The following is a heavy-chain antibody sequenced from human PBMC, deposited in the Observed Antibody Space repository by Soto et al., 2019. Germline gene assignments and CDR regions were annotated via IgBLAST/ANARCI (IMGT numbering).Heavy chain of an antibody. V-gene: IGHV3-23*01. CDR2: ISGSGCST. Sequence: EVQLFESGGGLVQPGGSLRLSCAASGFTFSRYAMSWVRQAPGKGLEWVSAISGSGCSTDYADAVKGRFTISRDHSKNTLYLQMNSLRAEEPAVYYCAKDGKGRITMVLWGQGTLVTVSS. CDR1: GFTFSRYA. CDR3: AKDGKGRITMVL. J-gene: IGHJ4*02. D-gene: IGHD3-10*01.